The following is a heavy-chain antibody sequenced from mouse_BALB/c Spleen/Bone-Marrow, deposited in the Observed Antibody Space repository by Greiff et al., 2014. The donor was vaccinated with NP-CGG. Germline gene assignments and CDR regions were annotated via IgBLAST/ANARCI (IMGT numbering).Heavy chain of an antibody. Sequence: QVTLKESGAELVKPGASVKMSCKASGYTFTSYWMHWVKQRPGQGLEWIGTIDPSDSYTSYNQKFKGKATSTVDTSSSTAYMQLSSLTSEDSAVYYCTRRDTTVERAWFAYWGQGTLVTVSA. D-gene: IGHD1-1*01. J-gene: IGHJ3*01. CDR3: TRRDTTVERAWFAY. CDR1: GYTFTSYW. CDR2: IDPSDSYT. V-gene: IGHV1S127*01.